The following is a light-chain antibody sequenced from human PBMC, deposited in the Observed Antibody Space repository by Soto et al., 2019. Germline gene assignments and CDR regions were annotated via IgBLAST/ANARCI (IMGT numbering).Light chain of an antibody. CDR3: GSYATGGAYV. J-gene: IGLJ1*01. Sequence: QSVLTQPASVSGSPGQSITISCTGTSSDGGGYNAVSWYQQHPGKAPKLMIYDVTNRPSGASNRFSGSKSGNTASLTISGRQAEDEADYYCGSYATGGAYVFGTGTKLTVL. CDR1: SSDGGGYNA. V-gene: IGLV2-14*01. CDR2: DVT.